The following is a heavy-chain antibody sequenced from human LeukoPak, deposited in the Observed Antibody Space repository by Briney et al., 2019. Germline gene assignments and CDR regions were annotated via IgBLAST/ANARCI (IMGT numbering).Heavy chain of an antibody. D-gene: IGHD7-27*01. Sequence: PGGSLRLSCAVSGFTFSDYYMTWIRQAPGKGLGWVSYISSRGNTIYYADSVKGRFTASRDNAKNSLYLQMNSLRAEDTAVYYCARESNWAFDYWGQGTLVTVSS. CDR1: GFTFSDYY. CDR2: ISSRGNTI. V-gene: IGHV3-11*01. CDR3: ARESNWAFDY. J-gene: IGHJ4*02.